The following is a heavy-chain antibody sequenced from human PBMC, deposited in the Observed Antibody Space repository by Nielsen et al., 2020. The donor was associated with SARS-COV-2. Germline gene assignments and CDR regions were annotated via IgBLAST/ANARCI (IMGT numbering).Heavy chain of an antibody. D-gene: IGHD5-12*01. CDR1: GYTFTSYG. Sequence: SVKVSCKASGYTFTSYGISWVRQAPGQGLEWMGGIIPIFGTANYAQKFQGRVTITADESTSTAYMELSSLRSDDTAVYYCARGAEVAGWGVLDYWGQGTLVTVSS. CDR2: IIPIFGTA. CDR3: ARGAEVAGWGVLDY. J-gene: IGHJ4*02. V-gene: IGHV1-69*13.